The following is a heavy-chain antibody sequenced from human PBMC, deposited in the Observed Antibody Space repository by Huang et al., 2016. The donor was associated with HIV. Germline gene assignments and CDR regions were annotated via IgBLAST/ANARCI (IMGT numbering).Heavy chain of an antibody. D-gene: IGHD3-10*01. CDR2: IYYTGRT. Sequence: QLQLQESGPGLVKPSETLSLTCTVSGGSVSSTNYYWGWIRQPPGKGLEWIGTIYYTGRTDYNPSLKGRVTISVDTSKNQFYLKVTSVTAADTALDYCARPPGSGILGGWFDPWGQGALVTVSS. V-gene: IGHV4-39*01. J-gene: IGHJ5*02. CDR3: ARPPGSGILGGWFDP. CDR1: GGSVSSTNYY.